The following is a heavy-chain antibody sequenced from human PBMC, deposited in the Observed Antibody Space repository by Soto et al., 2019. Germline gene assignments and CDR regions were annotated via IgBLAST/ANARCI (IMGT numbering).Heavy chain of an antibody. CDR2: IIPIFGTA. D-gene: IGHD3-3*01. CDR1: GFTFSSYA. V-gene: IGHV1-69*01. J-gene: IGHJ5*02. CDR3: ASTFWSGSRLNWFDP. Sequence: QVQLVESGGGVVQPGRSLRLSCAASGFTFSSYAISWVRQAPGQGLEWMGGIIPIFGTANYAQKFQGRVTITADESTSTAYMELSSLRSEDTAVYYCASTFWSGSRLNWFDPWGQGTLVTVSS.